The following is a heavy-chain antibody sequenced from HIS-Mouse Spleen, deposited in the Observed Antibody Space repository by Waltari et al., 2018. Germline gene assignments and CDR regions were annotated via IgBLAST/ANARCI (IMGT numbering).Heavy chain of an antibody. CDR3: ARDPRLYSGSYFDY. Sequence: QVQLVESGGGVVQPGRSLRLSCAASGFTFSSYGMHWVRQAPGKGLEWVAVIWYDGSNKYYADSVKGRFTISRDNSKNTLYLQMNSLRAEDTAVYYCARDPRLYSGSYFDYWGQGTLVTVSS. J-gene: IGHJ4*02. CDR2: IWYDGSNK. V-gene: IGHV3-33*01. D-gene: IGHD1-26*01. CDR1: GFTFSSYG.